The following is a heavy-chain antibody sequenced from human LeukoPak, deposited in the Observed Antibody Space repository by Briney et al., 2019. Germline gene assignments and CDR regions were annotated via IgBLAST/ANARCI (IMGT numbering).Heavy chain of an antibody. V-gene: IGHV4-59*11. CDR1: GGSISTHY. CDR2: IYYSGST. CDR3: ARNNYVTHFYGLDV. D-gene: IGHD4-11*01. J-gene: IGHJ6*02. Sequence: PSETLSLTCTVSGGSISTHYWSWIRQPPGKGLEWIAYIYYSGSTNYNPSLKSRVTISVDTSKNQFSLKLSSVTAADTAVYFCARNNYVTHFYGLDVWGQGTTVTVSS.